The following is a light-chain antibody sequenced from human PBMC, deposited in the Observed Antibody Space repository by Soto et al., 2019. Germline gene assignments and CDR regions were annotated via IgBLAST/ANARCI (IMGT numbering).Light chain of an antibody. CDR2: DAS. V-gene: IGKV3-11*01. J-gene: IGKJ3*01. Sequence: LTQSPASLSFSPGERATLSCRASQTVGISLALYQHKPGQPPRLLIYDASKRATGIPARFGGSGSGTDFTLTISSLEPEDFAVYYCPQRTNWLFTFGPGTKVDIK. CDR3: PQRTNWLFT. CDR1: QTVGIS.